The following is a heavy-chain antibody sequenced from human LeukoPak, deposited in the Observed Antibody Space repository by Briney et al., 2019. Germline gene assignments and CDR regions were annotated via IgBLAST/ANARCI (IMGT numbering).Heavy chain of an antibody. J-gene: IGHJ6*03. CDR1: GVMFSGYW. CDR2: IDNDGNGI. CDR3: ATGGGWEPSSGVVTHIDV. Sequence: GGSLRLSCAASGVMFSGYWMHWVRQGPEKGMWLVSRIDNDGNGIIYADSVKGRFTTSRDNAKNTLYLQMSSLRVEDTAVYYCATGGGWEPSSGVVTHIDVWGKGTTVTVSS. V-gene: IGHV3-74*01. D-gene: IGHD3-3*01.